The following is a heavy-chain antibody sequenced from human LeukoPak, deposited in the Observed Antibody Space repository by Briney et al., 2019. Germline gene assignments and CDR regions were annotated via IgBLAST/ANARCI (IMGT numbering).Heavy chain of an antibody. D-gene: IGHD4-17*01. Sequence: GGSLRLSCAASGFTFDDYAMHWVRQAPGKGLEWVSGISWNSGSIGYADSVKGRFTISRDNAKNSLYLQMNSLRAEDTALYYCAKSQDYGDLYYFDYWGQGTLVTVSS. CDR2: ISWNSGSI. J-gene: IGHJ4*02. CDR3: AKSQDYGDLYYFDY. V-gene: IGHV3-9*01. CDR1: GFTFDDYA.